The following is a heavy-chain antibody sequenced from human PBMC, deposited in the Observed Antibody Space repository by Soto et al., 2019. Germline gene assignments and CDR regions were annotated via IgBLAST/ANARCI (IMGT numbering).Heavy chain of an antibody. CDR3: ARGDATKIVVTTYYAMDV. CDR2: IIPVFGTP. Sequence: QVQLVQSGAEVKKPGSSVKVSCKASGGSLSNYGISWVRQAPGQGLEWMGAIIPVFGTPNYAQKFQDRVTITADESTTTVCMEVRSLTSEDTAVYYCARGDATKIVVTTYYAMDVWGEWTTVSVSS. D-gene: IGHD3-22*01. V-gene: IGHV1-69*12. CDR1: GGSLSNYG. J-gene: IGHJ6*04.